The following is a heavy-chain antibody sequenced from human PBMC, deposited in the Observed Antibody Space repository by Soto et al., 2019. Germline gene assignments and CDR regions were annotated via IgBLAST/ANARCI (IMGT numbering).Heavy chain of an antibody. CDR2: INPNSGNI. CDR1: GNTFTSYD. J-gene: IGHJ4*02. V-gene: IGHV1-8*01. Sequence: QVQLVQSGAEVKKPGASVKVSCKASGNTFTSYDINWVRQATGHGLEWLGWINPNSGNIGYAQKFQGKVTMTRDTAIRTAYMEVSRLRSDDTAVYYCARGRASGSYYRLDYWGQGTLVTVS. CDR3: ARGRASGSYYRLDY. D-gene: IGHD3-10*01.